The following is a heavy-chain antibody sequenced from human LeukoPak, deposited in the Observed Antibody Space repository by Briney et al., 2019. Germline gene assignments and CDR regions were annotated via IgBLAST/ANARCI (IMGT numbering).Heavy chain of an antibody. CDR2: INEDGSGK. CDR1: GFTFSNYW. V-gene: IGHV3-7*04. CDR3: ARDSSRASGSSNDC. J-gene: IGHJ4*02. D-gene: IGHD3-10*01. Sequence: PGGSLRLSCAASGFTFSNYWMTWFRQAPGKGLEWVANINEDGSGKYYVDSVKGRSTISRDNAKNSLNLQMTTLRAEDTAVYYCARDSSRASGSSNDCWGQGTLVTVSS.